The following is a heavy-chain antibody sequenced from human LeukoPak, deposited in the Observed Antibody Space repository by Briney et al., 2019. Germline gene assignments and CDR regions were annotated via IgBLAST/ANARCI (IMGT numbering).Heavy chain of an antibody. CDR1: GDSVSSNSAA. CDR2: TYYRSKWYN. J-gene: IGHJ4*02. V-gene: IGHV6-1*01. D-gene: IGHD1-1*01. CDR3: TRGWNSFDY. Sequence: SQTLSLTCAISGDSVSSNSAAWNWIRQSPSRGLEWVGRTYYRSKWYNDYALSVRGRITINPDTSKNQFSLQLNSMTPEDTAVSYCTRGWNSFDYWGQGTLVTVSS.